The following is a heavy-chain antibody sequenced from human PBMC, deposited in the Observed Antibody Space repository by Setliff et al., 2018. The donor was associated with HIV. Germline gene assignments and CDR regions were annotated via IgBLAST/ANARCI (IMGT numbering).Heavy chain of an antibody. CDR2: ISGAGGYK. Sequence: LRLSCVASGFTFSFHSMSWVRQAPGKGLEWVASISGAGGYKNYADSLKGRFSVSRDNAQNSLYLEMNSLRAEDTALYYCAREGVYLGRAFDVWGQGTTVTV. CDR1: GFTFSFHS. D-gene: IGHD2-8*01. CDR3: AREGVYLGRAFDV. V-gene: IGHV3-21*01. J-gene: IGHJ3*01.